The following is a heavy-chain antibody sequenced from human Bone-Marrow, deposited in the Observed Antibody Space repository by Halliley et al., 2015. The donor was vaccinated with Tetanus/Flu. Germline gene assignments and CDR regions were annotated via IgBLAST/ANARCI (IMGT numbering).Heavy chain of an antibody. D-gene: IGHD7-27*01. CDR2: VYHSGST. Sequence: TLSPTCAVSGGSISSSNWWSWVRQPPGKGLEWIGEVYHSGSTNYNPSLQSRVTMSVYTSKNQFSLNLTSVTAADTAMYYCARGPNGDDAFDMWGQGTMVTVSS. CDR1: GGSISSSNW. J-gene: IGHJ3*02. CDR3: ARGPNGDDAFDM. V-gene: IGHV4-4*02.